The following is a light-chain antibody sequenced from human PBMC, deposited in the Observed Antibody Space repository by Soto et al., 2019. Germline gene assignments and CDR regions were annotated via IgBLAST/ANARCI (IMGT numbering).Light chain of an antibody. J-gene: IGKJ2*01. V-gene: IGKV3-20*01. CDR2: GVS. Sequence: EIVLTQSPGTLSLSPGERATLSCRASQSLRNSYLAWYRQRPGQAPRLLIYGVSARATGIPDRFSGSGSGTDFTLGINRLEPEDFAVYYCQQYDRSPFTFGQGSKLEIK. CDR3: QQYDRSPFT. CDR1: QSLRNSY.